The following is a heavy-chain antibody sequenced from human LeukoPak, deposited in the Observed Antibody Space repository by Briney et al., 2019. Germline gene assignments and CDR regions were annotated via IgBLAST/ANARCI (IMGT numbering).Heavy chain of an antibody. D-gene: IGHD3-22*01. Sequence: GGSLRLSCAASGFTFSDHYMDWVRQAPGKGLEWVGRTRNKANSYTTEYAASVKGRFTISRDDSKNSLYLQMNSLKTEDTAVYYCARVAPAYYYDIDAFDIWGQGTMVTVSS. J-gene: IGHJ3*02. CDR1: GFTFSDHY. CDR2: TRNKANSYTT. CDR3: ARVAPAYYYDIDAFDI. V-gene: IGHV3-72*01.